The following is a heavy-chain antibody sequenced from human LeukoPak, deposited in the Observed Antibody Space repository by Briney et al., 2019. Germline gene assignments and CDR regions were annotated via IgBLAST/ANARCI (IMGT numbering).Heavy chain of an antibody. Sequence: GGSLRLSCAASGFTFSNAWMSWVRQAPGKGLEWIGRIKSKTDGGTTDYAAPVKGRFTISRDDSKNTLYLQMNSLKTEDTAVSYCTTDITDYGDPLLDYWGQGTLVTVSS. CDR3: TTDITDYGDPLLDY. CDR1: GFTFSNAW. V-gene: IGHV3-15*01. CDR2: IKSKTDGGTT. J-gene: IGHJ4*02. D-gene: IGHD4-17*01.